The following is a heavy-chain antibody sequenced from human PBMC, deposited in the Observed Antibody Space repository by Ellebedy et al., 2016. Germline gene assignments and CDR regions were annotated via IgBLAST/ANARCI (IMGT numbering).Heavy chain of an antibody. V-gene: IGHV3-7*01. CDR2: IKQDGSEK. Sequence: GGSLRLSXAASGFTFSRYWMSWVRQAPGKGLEWVANIKQDGSEKHYADSVKGRITISRDNAKNSLYLKMNSLRAEDTAVYYCARGGYCSSTSCYTDVRGPEDSWGQGTLVTVSS. CDR1: GFTFSRYW. CDR3: ARGGYCSSTSCYTDVRGPEDS. D-gene: IGHD2-2*02. J-gene: IGHJ4*02.